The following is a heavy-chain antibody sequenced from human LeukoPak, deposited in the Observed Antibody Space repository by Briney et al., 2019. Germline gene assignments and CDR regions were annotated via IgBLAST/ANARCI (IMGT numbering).Heavy chain of an antibody. V-gene: IGHV3-7*01. CDR3: ARDVSLGFWSGYSDY. CDR2: LDQGGSDD. D-gene: IGHD3-3*01. Sequence: GGSLRLSCAASGFIFSDYSMTWVRQAPGKGLEWVANLDQGGSDDFYLDSVRGRFIISRDNARNSLYLQMNGLRVEDTAVYYCARDVSLGFWSGYSDYWGQGTLVTVSS. J-gene: IGHJ4*02. CDR1: GFIFSDYS.